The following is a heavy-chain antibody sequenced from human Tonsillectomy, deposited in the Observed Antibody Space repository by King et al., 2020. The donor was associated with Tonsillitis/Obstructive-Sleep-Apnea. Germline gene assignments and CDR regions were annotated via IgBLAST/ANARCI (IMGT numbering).Heavy chain of an antibody. J-gene: IGHJ4*02. CDR1: GYTFTSYG. D-gene: IGHD4-17*01. Sequence: QLVQSGAEVKKPGASVKVSCKASGYTFTSYGISWVRQAPGQGLEWMGWISAYNGNTNYAQKLQGRVTMTTDTSTSTAYLELRSLRSDDTAVYYCALNDYGDYGVYYFDYWGQGTLVTVSS. CDR2: ISAYNGNT. V-gene: IGHV1-18*01. CDR3: ALNDYGDYGVYYFDY.